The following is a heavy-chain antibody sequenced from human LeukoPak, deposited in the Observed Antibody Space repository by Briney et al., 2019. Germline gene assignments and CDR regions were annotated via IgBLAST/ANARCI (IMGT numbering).Heavy chain of an antibody. D-gene: IGHD3-16*01. CDR3: AREYGDYVWGSYFSLGYYFDY. CDR2: ISAYNGNT. J-gene: IGHJ4*02. CDR1: GYTFTSYG. Sequence: ASVKVSCKASGYTFTSYGISWVRQAPEQGLEWMGWISAYNGNTNYAQKLQGRVTMTTDTSTSTAYMELRSLRSDDTAVYYCAREYGDYVWGSYFSLGYYFDYWGQGTLVTVSS. V-gene: IGHV1-18*01.